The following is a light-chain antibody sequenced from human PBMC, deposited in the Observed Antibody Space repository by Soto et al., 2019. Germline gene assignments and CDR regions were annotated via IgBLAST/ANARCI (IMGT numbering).Light chain of an antibody. CDR2: GAS. CDR1: QSVSSIY. V-gene: IGKV3-20*01. CDR3: QQYGSSPVT. J-gene: IGKJ2*01. Sequence: EIGLPQSPGTLSLSPGERATLSCRASQSVSSIYLAWYQQKPGQAPRLLIYGASSRATGIPDRFSGSGSGTDFTLTISRLEPEDFAVYYCQQYGSSPVTFGQGTKLEIK.